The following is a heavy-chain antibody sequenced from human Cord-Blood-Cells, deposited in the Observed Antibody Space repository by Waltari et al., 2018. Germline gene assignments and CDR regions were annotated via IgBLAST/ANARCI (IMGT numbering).Heavy chain of an antibody. Sequence: QLQLQESGPGLVKPSETLSLTCTVSGGSISSSSYYLGWIRQPPGKGLEWIGSIYYRGSTYYNPSLKSRVTISVDTSKNQFSLKLSSVTAADTAVYYCARLTYYYGSGSYYKGLFDYWGQGTLVTVSS. V-gene: IGHV4-39*01. CDR2: IYYRGST. J-gene: IGHJ4*02. CDR1: GGSISSSSYY. CDR3: ARLTYYYGSGSYYKGLFDY. D-gene: IGHD3-10*01.